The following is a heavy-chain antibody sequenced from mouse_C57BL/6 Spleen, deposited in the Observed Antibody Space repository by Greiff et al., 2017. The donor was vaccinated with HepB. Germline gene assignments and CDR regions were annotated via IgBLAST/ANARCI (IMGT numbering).Heavy chain of an antibody. V-gene: IGHV1-4*01. CDR3: AGSKRDYGSSSFDY. CDR2: INPSSGYT. CDR1: GYTFTSYT. D-gene: IGHD1-1*01. Sequence: VQLQQSGADLARPGASVKMSCKASGYTFTSYTMHWVKQRPGQGLEWIGYINPSSGYTKYNQKFKDKATLTADNSSSTAYMQLSSLTSEDSAVYDCAGSKRDYGSSSFDYWGQGTTLTVSS. J-gene: IGHJ2*01.